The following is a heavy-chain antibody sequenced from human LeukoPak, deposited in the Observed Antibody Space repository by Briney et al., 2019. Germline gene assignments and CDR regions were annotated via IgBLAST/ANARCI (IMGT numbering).Heavy chain of an antibody. V-gene: IGHV3-21*01. CDR2: ISSSSSYI. D-gene: IGHD6-19*01. CDR3: AIDRYSSGWYTFDY. Sequence: PGGSLRLSCAASGFTFSNFGINWVRQAPGKGLKWVSSISSSSSYISYADSVKGRFTISRDNAKNSLDLQMNSLRAEDTAVYYCAIDRYSSGWYTFDYWGQGTLVTVSS. CDR1: GFTFSNFG. J-gene: IGHJ4*02.